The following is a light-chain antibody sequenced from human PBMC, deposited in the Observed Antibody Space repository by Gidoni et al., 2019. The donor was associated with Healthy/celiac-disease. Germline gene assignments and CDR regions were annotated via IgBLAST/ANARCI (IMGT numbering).Light chain of an antibody. V-gene: IGKV1-39*01. CDR3: QQSYSTLPLT. CDR1: QSISSY. Sequence: IQMTQSPSSLSASVADRVTITFRASQSISSYLNWYQQKPGKAPKLLIYAASSLQSGVPSRFSGSGSGTDFTLTISSLQPEDFATYYCQQSYSTLPLTFGGGTRVEIK. CDR2: AAS. J-gene: IGKJ4*01.